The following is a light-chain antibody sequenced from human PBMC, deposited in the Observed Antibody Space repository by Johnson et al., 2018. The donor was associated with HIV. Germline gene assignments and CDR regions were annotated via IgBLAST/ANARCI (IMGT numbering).Light chain of an antibody. V-gene: IGLV1-51*01. CDR1: SSNIGNHY. CDR3: GTWDSGLSAGNV. Sequence: QSVLTQPPSVSAAPGQKVTISCSGTSSNIGNHYVSWYQLLPVTAPKLLIYDNNQRSSGIPDRISGSKSGTSATLGITRLQTGDEADDYCGTWDSGLSAGNVFGTGTKVTVL. J-gene: IGLJ1*01. CDR2: DNN.